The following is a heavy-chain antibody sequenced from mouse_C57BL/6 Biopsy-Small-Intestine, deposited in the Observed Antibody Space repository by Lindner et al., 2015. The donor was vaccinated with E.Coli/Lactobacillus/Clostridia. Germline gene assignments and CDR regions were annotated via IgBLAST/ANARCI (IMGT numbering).Heavy chain of an antibody. D-gene: IGHD2-3*01. V-gene: IGHV1-84*02. CDR2: FSPFTGET. CDR1: GFSFSEYG. CDR3: ARVARVVNGQVYNHLMDV. Sequence: SVKVSCKASGFSFSEYGVTWVRQAPGQGLEWMGWFSPFTGETESAQKFQHRVTITADTSTNIAFMELSSLRSGDTAVYFCARVARVVNGQVYNHLMDVWAQGTAVTVSS. J-gene: IGHJ1*01.